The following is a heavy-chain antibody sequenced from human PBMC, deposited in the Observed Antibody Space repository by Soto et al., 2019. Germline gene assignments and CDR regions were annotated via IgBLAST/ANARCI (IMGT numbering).Heavy chain of an antibody. D-gene: IGHD4-17*01. CDR2: IYYSGST. J-gene: IGHJ6*03. CDR3: ARGIPYGDIRGYYYYMDV. CDR1: GGSISSGGYY. V-gene: IGHV4-31*03. Sequence: SETLSLTCTVSGGSISSGGYYWSWIRQHPGKGLEWIGYIYYSGSTYYNPSLKSRVTISVDTSKNQFSLKLSSVTAADTAVYYCARGIPYGDIRGYYYYMDVWGKGTTVTVSS.